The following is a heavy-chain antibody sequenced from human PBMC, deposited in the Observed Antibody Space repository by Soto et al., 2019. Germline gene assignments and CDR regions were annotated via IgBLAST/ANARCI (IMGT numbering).Heavy chain of an antibody. CDR2: VHYSGST. CDR1: GGSISSGGYY. CDR3: AMPTGNRFDS. Sequence: QVQLQESGPGLVKPSQTLSLTCTVSGGSISSGGYYWSWIRQHPGKGLEWIGYVHYSGSTYYNPSVKSRVTISMDTSNNQFSLRLTSVTAADTAVYYCAMPTGNRFDSWGQGSLVTVSS. D-gene: IGHD1-1*01. V-gene: IGHV4-31*03. J-gene: IGHJ4*02.